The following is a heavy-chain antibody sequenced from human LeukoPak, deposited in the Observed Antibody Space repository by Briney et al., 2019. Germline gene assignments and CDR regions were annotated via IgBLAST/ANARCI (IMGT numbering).Heavy chain of an antibody. CDR1: GGSFSGYY. CDR3: ARGEIQLLIPYYYGMDV. D-gene: IGHD2-2*01. J-gene: IGHJ6*02. CDR2: INHSGST. V-gene: IGHV4-34*01. Sequence: PSETLSLTCAVYGGSFSGYYWSWIRQPPGKGLEWIGEINHSGSTNYNPSLKSRVTISVDTSKNQFSLKLSSVTAADMAVYYCARGEIQLLIPYYYGMDVWGQGTTVTVSS.